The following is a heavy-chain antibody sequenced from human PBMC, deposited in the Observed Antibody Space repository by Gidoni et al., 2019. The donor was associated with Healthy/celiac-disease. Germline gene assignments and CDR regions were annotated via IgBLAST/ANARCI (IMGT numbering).Heavy chain of an antibody. CDR2: INHSGST. D-gene: IGHD3-10*01. V-gene: IGHV4-34*01. Sequence: QVQLQQWGAGLLKPSETLSLTCSVYGGSFSGYYWSWIRQPPGKGLEWIGEINHSGSTNYNPSRKSRGTISVDTSKNQFSLKLSSVTAADTAVYYCARGRGGGFDPWGQGTLVTVSS. J-gene: IGHJ5*02. CDR3: ARGRGGGFDP. CDR1: GGSFSGYY.